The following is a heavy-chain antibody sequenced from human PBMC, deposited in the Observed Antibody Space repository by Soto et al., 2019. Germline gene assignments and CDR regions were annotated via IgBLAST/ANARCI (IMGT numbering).Heavy chain of an antibody. D-gene: IGHD1-26*01. CDR3: ARGAPSHYYFFALDV. CDR2: IKTSTGGA. V-gene: IGHV1-2*02. CDR1: GYRFTDYY. Sequence: QAHLVQSGAEVKKPGASVKVSCRAFGYRFTDYYLHWVRQAPGQGLDWMGWIKTSTGGASYAEKFQAGVIMTSDTSMNTVYMEMSNLTSDDTALYFCARGAPSHYYFFALDVWGPGTPVTVSS. J-gene: IGHJ6*02.